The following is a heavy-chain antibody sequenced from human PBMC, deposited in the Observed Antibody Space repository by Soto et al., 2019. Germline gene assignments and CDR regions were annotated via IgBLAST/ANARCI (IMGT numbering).Heavy chain of an antibody. Sequence: SETLSLTCAVSGGSISSGGYSWSWIRQPPGKGLEWIGYIYHSGSTYYNPSLKSRATISVDRSKNQFSLKLSSVTAADTAVYYCARLGNWFDPWGQGTLVTVSS. CDR2: IYHSGST. CDR1: GGSISSGGYS. CDR3: ARLGNWFDP. J-gene: IGHJ5*02. V-gene: IGHV4-30-2*01.